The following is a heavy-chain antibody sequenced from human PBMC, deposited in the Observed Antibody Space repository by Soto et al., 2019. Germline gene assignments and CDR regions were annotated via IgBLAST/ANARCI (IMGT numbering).Heavy chain of an antibody. J-gene: IGHJ5*02. D-gene: IGHD1-26*01. CDR1: GFAFSTKW. V-gene: IGHV3-74*01. CDR3: ARIPYSDTDPCP. Sequence: EVQLVESGGGLVQPGGSLRLSCAASGFAFSTKWMHWVRQGPGKGLVWGSRINIDGTTTNYADSVKGRFTISRDNAKNMPYLQMDSLRAEDTAVYYCARIPYSDTDPCPWGQGTLVTVSS. CDR2: INIDGTTT.